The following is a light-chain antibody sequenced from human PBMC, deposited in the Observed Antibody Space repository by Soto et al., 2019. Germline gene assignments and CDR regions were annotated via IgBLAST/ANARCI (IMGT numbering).Light chain of an antibody. CDR1: SSDVGGYNY. V-gene: IGLV2-8*01. CDR2: EVS. CDR3: SSYAGRGNLV. J-gene: IGLJ2*01. Sequence: QSALTQPPSASGSPGQSVTISCTGTSSDVGGYNYVSWYQQHPDKAPKLMIYEVSKRPSGVPDRFSGSKSGNTASLTVSGLQGEDEADYYCSSYAGRGNLVFGGGTKVTVL.